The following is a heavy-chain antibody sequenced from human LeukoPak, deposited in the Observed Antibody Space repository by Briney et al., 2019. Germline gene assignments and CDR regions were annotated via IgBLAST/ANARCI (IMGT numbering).Heavy chain of an antibody. V-gene: IGHV1-18*01. Sequence: GASVKVSCKASGYTFTNYGISWVRQAPGQGLEWMGWISGYNGNTNYAQELQGRVTMHTDTSPNTAYMELRSLRSDDTAVYYCARRRIVAGTDAFDIWGQGTMVTVSS. CDR3: ARRRIVAGTDAFDI. J-gene: IGHJ3*02. CDR1: GYTFTNYG. D-gene: IGHD6-19*01. CDR2: ISGYNGNT.